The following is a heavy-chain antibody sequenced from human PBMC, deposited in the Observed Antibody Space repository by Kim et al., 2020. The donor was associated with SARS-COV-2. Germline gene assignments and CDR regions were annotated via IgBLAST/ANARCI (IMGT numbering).Heavy chain of an antibody. CDR3: AREVGYSSGSSRSLKYNWFDP. V-gene: IGHV3-66*01. D-gene: IGHD6-19*01. CDR2: IYSGGST. CDR1: GFTVSSNY. Sequence: GGSLRLSCAASGFTVSSNYMSWVRQAPGKGLEWVSVIYSGGSTYYADSVKGRFTISRDNSKNTLYLQMNSLRAEDTAVYYCAREVGYSSGSSRSLKYNWFDPWGQGTLVTVSS. J-gene: IGHJ5*02.